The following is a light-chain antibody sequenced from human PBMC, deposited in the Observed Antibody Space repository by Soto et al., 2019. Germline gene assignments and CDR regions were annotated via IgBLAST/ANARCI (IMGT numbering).Light chain of an antibody. V-gene: IGKV1-9*01. Sequence: GDRVTIPCRTSQDISSYLAWYQQKPGKAPQLLISAASTLQSGVPSRFSGSGSGTEFTPTISSLQPEDFATYYCQQLKSYPLSFGGGTKVEI. CDR3: QQLKSYPLS. CDR2: AAS. CDR1: QDISSY. J-gene: IGKJ4*01.